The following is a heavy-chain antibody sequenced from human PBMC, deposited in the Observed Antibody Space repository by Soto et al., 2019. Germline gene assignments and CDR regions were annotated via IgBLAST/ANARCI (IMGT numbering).Heavy chain of an antibody. D-gene: IGHD1-26*01. CDR1: GGSISSYY. CDR3: ARAGSGSFRINDY. CDR2: IYYSGST. J-gene: IGHJ4*02. V-gene: IGHV4-59*01. Sequence: SETLSLTCTVSGGSISSYYWSWIRQPPGKGLEWIGYIYYSGSTNYNPSLKSRVTISVDTSKNQFSLKLSSVTAADTAVYYCARAGSGSFRINDYWGQGTLVTVSS.